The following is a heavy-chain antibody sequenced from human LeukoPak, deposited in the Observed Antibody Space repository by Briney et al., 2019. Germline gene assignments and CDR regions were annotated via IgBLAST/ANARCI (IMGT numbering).Heavy chain of an antibody. Sequence: PRGSLRLSCEAPGFGFSYYWMNWVRQAPGKGLEWVANIKQDGSEKTNVDSVKGRFTISRDNAKKSLFLQMNSLRAEDTAVYYCARAPLGYCSSTSCYDHYSYHYMDVWGKGTTVTVSS. D-gene: IGHD2-2*01. CDR3: ARAPLGYCSSTSCYDHYSYHYMDV. CDR2: IKQDGSEK. V-gene: IGHV3-7*02. CDR1: GFGFSYYW. J-gene: IGHJ6*03.